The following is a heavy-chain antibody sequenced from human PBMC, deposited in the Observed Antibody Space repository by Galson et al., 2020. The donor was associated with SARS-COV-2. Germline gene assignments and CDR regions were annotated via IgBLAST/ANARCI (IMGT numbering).Heavy chain of an antibody. CDR1: GYSISSGYY. Sequence: SETLSLTCTVSGYSISSGYYWGWIQQPPGKGLEWIGSIYHSGSTYYNPSLKSRVTISVDTSKNQFSLKLSSVTAADTAVYYCAREPLYCSSTSCPDAFDIWGQGTMVTVSS. J-gene: IGHJ3*02. V-gene: IGHV4-38-2*02. CDR3: AREPLYCSSTSCPDAFDI. D-gene: IGHD2-2*01. CDR2: IYHSGST.